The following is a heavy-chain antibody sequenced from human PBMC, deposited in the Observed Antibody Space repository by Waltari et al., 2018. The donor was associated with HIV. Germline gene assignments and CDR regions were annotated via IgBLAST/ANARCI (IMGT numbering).Heavy chain of an antibody. V-gene: IGHV1-2*02. CDR3: ARDRHSNSRILGYYYGMDV. CDR1: GYTFTDYY. D-gene: IGHD6-6*01. J-gene: IGHJ6*02. CDR2: INPNRGGT. Sequence: QVQLVQSGAEVKKPGASVKVSCKASGYTFTDYYMHWVRQAPGQGLEWMGWINPNRGGTNYAQKFQGRVTMTRDTSISTAYMELSRLRSDDTAVYYWARDRHSNSRILGYYYGMDVWGQGTTVTVSS.